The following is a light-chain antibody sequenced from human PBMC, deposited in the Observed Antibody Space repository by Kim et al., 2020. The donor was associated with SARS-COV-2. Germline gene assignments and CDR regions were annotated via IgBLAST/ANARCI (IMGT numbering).Light chain of an antibody. J-gene: IGLJ1*01. CDR3: HSADTSGSYPEV. Sequence: PGQTARINCSGDALPKEYAYWYQQKPGQAPLLVIYKDTERPSGIPDRFSGSISGTTVTLTISGVQAEDEADYYCHSADTSGSYPEVFGPGTKVTVL. CDR1: ALPKEY. V-gene: IGLV3-25*03. CDR2: KDT.